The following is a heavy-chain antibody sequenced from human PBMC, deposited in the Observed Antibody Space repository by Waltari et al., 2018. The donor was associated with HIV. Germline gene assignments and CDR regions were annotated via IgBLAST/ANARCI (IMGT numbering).Heavy chain of an antibody. Sequence: QVHLEQSAAEVKKPGSSVKVSCKASGYSFNDVYIHWVRQTPGQGPEWMGYINPRTGGTNYGLKLQDRVTLTTETPISTAYLQLLTWQTDDTATYSWARGGWIQFRLFVWGRGTRVTVSS. J-gene: IGHJ2*01. D-gene: IGHD3-22*01. CDR3: ARGGWIQFRLFV. V-gene: IGHV1-2*02. CDR2: INPRTGGT. CDR1: GYSFNDVY.